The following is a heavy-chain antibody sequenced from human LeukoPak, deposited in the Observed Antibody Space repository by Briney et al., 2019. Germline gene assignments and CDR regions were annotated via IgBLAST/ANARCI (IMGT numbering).Heavy chain of an antibody. J-gene: IGHJ4*02. D-gene: IGHD5-12*01. V-gene: IGHV3-23*01. CDR2: ISGNGDTT. Sequence: GGTLRLSCAASGFTLSSYVMSWVRQAPGKGLEWVSAISGNGDTTYYADSVKGRFTISRDNSKNTLYLQMSSLRAEDTAVYYCAKLWTIRVQIGDYWGQGTLVTVSS. CDR1: GFTLSSYV. CDR3: AKLWTIRVQIGDY.